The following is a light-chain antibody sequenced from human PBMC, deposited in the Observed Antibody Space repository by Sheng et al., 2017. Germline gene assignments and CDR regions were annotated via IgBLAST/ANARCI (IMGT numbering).Light chain of an antibody. J-gene: IGKJ1*01. Sequence: EIVLTQSPATLSLSPGERATLSCRASQSVSSYLAWYQQKPGQAPRLLIYDASNRATGIPARFSGSGSGTDFTLTISSLEPEDFAVYYXQQRSNWPPWTFGQGTKVEIK. V-gene: IGKV3-11*01. CDR2: DAS. CDR3: QQRSNWPPWT. CDR1: QSVSSY.